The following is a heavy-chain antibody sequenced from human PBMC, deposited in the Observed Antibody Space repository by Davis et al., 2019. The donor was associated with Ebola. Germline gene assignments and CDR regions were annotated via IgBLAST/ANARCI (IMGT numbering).Heavy chain of an antibody. CDR2: ISAYNGNT. Sequence: ASVKVSCKASGGAFSNYAISWVRQAPGQGLEWMGWISAYNGNTNYAQKLQGRVTMTTDTSTSTAYMELRSLRSDDTAVYYCARDRIPYSSSSNWFDPWGQGTLVTVSS. D-gene: IGHD6-13*01. V-gene: IGHV1-18*01. J-gene: IGHJ5*02. CDR1: GGAFSNYA. CDR3: ARDRIPYSSSSNWFDP.